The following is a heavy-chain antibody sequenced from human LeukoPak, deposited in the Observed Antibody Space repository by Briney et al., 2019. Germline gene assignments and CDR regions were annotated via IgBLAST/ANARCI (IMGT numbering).Heavy chain of an antibody. V-gene: IGHV1-46*01. J-gene: IGHJ3*02. CDR2: INPSGGST. CDR3: ARDDYDSSGYSDAFDI. Sequence: ASVKVSCKASGYTFTSYYMHWVRQAPGQGLEWMGIINPSGGSTSYAQKFQGRVTMTRDTSTSTVYMELSSLRSEDTAVYYCARDDYDSSGYSDAFDIWGQGTMVTVSS. D-gene: IGHD3-22*01. CDR1: GYTFTSYY.